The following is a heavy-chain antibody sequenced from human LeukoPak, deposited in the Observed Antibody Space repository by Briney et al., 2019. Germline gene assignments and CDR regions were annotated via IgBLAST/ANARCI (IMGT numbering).Heavy chain of an antibody. CDR1: GFSVSTNY. CDR2: LYSGSDT. D-gene: IGHD2-21*01. Sequence: GGSLRLSCAAPGFSVSTNYMNWVRQAPGKGLEWVSILYSGSDTYYSDSVKGRFTIPRDDSRNTLFLHMSSLKAEDTAIYYCARVGDHFHWFLDLWGRGTLVGVSS. J-gene: IGHJ2*01. V-gene: IGHV3-53*01. CDR3: ARVGDHFHWFLDL.